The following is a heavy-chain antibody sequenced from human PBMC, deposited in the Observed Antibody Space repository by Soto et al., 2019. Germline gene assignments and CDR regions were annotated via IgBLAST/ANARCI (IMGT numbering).Heavy chain of an antibody. Sequence: QGHLVQSGAEVKKPGTSVKVSCKASGYTFTRYGISWVRQAPGQGLEWMGWISGYNGDTNYAQNLQGRVPMTIDTSTSTAYMERRSLTSDDTAVYYCAKNGRPPYYYHGLDVWGQGTTGTVSS. CDR2: ISGYNGDT. D-gene: IGHD2-8*01. CDR3: AKNGRPPYYYHGLDV. V-gene: IGHV1-18*01. J-gene: IGHJ6*02. CDR1: GYTFTRYG.